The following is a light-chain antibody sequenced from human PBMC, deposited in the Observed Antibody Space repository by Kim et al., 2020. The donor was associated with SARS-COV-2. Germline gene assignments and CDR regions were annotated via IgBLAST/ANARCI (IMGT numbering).Light chain of an antibody. CDR3: QQYDNWPPIT. CDR2: HAS. Sequence: SPGERATLSCRASQNIGTALAWYQQKPGQAPRLLIYHASIRASGTPARFSGSGSGTEFSLSISSLQSEDFAVYHCQQYDNWPPITFGGGTKVDIK. CDR1: QNIGTA. V-gene: IGKV3-15*01. J-gene: IGKJ4*01.